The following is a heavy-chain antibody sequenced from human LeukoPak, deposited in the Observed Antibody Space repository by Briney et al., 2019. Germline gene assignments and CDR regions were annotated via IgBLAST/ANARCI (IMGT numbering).Heavy chain of an antibody. CDR3: ARDGAYCSSTSCYHYGMDV. CDR1: GFTFSSYS. CDR2: ISSSSSYI. V-gene: IGHV3-21*01. D-gene: IGHD2-2*01. Sequence: PGGSLRLSCAASGFTFSSYSMNWVRQAPGKGLEWVSSISSSSSYIYYADSVKGRFTISRDNAKNSLYLQMNSLRAEDTAVYYCARDGAYCSSTSCYHYGMDVWGQGTTVTVSS. J-gene: IGHJ6*02.